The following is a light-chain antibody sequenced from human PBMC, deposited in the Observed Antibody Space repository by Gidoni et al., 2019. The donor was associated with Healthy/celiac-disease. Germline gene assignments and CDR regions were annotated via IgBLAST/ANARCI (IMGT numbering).Light chain of an antibody. CDR3: QQYYSYST. V-gene: IGKV1-8*01. CDR1: QGISSY. J-gene: IGKJ3*01. Sequence: AIRLTQSPSSFSASTGDRVTITCRASQGISSYLAWYQQKPGKAPKLLIYAASTLQSGVPSRFSGSGSGTDCTLTISCLQSEDFATYYCQQYYSYSTFGPGTKVDIK. CDR2: AAS.